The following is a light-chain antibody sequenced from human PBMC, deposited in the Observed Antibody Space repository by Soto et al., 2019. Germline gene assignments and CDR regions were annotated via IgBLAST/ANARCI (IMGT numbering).Light chain of an antibody. CDR1: SSDLGGYNY. J-gene: IGLJ2*01. V-gene: IGLV2-14*01. CDR3: SSYTTTSTLV. Sequence: QSVLTQPASVSGSPGQSITFSCTGTSSDLGGYNYVSWYQQHPGKAPKLVIYDVSNRPSGVSNRFSGSKSGNTASLTISGLQADDGADYYCSSYTTTSTLVFGGGTKLTVL. CDR2: DVS.